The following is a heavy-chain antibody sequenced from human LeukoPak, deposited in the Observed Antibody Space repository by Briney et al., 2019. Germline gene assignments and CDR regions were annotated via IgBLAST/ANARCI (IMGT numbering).Heavy chain of an antibody. Sequence: SETLSLTCTVSGGSISSYYWSWIRQPPGKGPEWIGYIYYSGSTNYNPSLKSRVTISVDTSKNQFSLKLSSVTAADTAVYYCARGGVVGNFDYWGQGTLVTVSS. CDR2: IYYSGST. J-gene: IGHJ4*02. V-gene: IGHV4-59*01. D-gene: IGHD3-3*01. CDR3: ARGGVVGNFDY. CDR1: GGSISSYY.